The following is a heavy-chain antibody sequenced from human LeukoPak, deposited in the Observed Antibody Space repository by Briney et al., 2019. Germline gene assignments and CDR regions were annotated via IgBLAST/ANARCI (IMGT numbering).Heavy chain of an antibody. Sequence: GGSLRLSCAASGFTFSSYAMHWVRQAPGKGLEWVAVISYDGSNKYYADSMKGRFTISRDNSKDTLYLQMNSLRAEDTAVYYCASLYQLLPPYGATLDYWGQGTLVTVSS. D-gene: IGHD2-2*01. CDR1: GFTFSSYA. J-gene: IGHJ4*02. V-gene: IGHV3-30-3*01. CDR3: ASLYQLLPPYGATLDY. CDR2: ISYDGSNK.